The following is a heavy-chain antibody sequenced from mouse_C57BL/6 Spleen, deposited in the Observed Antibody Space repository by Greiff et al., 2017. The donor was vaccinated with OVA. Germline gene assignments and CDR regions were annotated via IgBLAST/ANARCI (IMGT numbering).Heavy chain of an antibody. CDR1: GFTFTSYW. V-gene: IGHV1-50*01. J-gene: IGHJ4*01. Sequence: VQLQQPGAELVQPGDSVKLSCTASGFTFTSYWMPWVKQRPGQGLEWIGEIDPSDSYTNYTQNSSGNATLTIDTSSSTAYMQRSSLTSEDSAVYYCARGGFTAMDYWGQGTSVTVSS. CDR3: ARGGFTAMDY. CDR2: IDPSDSYT.